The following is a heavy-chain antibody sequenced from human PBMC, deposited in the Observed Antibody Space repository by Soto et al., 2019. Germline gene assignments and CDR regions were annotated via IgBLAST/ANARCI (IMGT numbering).Heavy chain of an antibody. V-gene: IGHV3-53*01. CDR3: AKDYGHGRSSFDY. Sequence: GSLRLSCAASGLTVRSNYMSWVRQAPGKGLEWVALIYDDGTTYYADSVKGRFTISRDNSKNTLYLQMDSLRAEDTAVYYCAKDYGHGRSSFDYWGQGSLVTVSS. CDR2: IYDDGTT. CDR1: GLTVRSNY. J-gene: IGHJ4*02. D-gene: IGHD3-10*01.